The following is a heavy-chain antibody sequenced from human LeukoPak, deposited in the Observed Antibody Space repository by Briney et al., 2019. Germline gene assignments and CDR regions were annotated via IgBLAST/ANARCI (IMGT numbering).Heavy chain of an antibody. D-gene: IGHD3/OR15-3a*01. CDR1: GGSISSSSYY. CDR3: ARQTGSGLFILP. Sequence: SETLSLACTVSGGSISSSSYYWRWIRQPTGKGLEWIGSIYYSGNTYYNASLKSQVSISIDTSKNRFSLKLTSVTAADTAVYYCARQTGSGLFILPGGQGTLVTVSS. J-gene: IGHJ4*02. CDR2: IYYSGNT. V-gene: IGHV4-39*01.